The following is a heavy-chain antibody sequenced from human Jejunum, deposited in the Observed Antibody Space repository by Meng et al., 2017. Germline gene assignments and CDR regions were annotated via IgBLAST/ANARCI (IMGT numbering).Heavy chain of an antibody. CDR2: ISGSGTAV. CDR3: AGEGVASDTKLIDL. D-gene: IGHD3-10*02. Sequence: QGQLVWFGGGLVKPGGFLRLSCAASGITLNDKFMTWIRQAPGKGLEWVASISGSGTAVYYADSVKGRFTISRDNAKNSLYLQMNSLRADDTAVFYCAGEGVASDTKLIDLWGQGTLVTVSS. J-gene: IGHJ5*02. CDR1: GITLNDKF. V-gene: IGHV3-11*01.